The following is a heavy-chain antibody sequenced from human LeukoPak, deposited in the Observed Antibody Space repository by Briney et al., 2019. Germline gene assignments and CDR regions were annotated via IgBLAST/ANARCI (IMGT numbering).Heavy chain of an antibody. Sequence: ASVKVSCKASGYTFTSYDINWVRQAPGRGLEWMGWMNPNSGNTGYTQKFQGRVTMTRNTSITTAYLELSGLTSEDTAMYYCARTRILDVWGQGTTVSVSS. CDR2: MNPNSGNT. CDR1: GYTFTSYD. V-gene: IGHV1-8*01. D-gene: IGHD2-15*01. CDR3: ARTRILDV. J-gene: IGHJ6*02.